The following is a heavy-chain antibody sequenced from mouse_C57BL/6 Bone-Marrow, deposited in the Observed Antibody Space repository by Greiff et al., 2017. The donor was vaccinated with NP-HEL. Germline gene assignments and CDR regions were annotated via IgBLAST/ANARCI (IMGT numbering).Heavy chain of an antibody. CDR2: ISNLAYSI. D-gene: IGHD1-1*01. CDR3: ARVGTTVVDWYFDV. V-gene: IGHV5-15*01. Sequence: EVKLMESGGGLVQPGGSLKLSCAASGFTFSDYGMAWVRQAPRKGPEWVAFISNLAYSIYYADTVTGRFTISRENAKNILYLEMSSRRSEDTAMYYCARVGTTVVDWYFDVWGTGTTVTVSS. J-gene: IGHJ1*03. CDR1: GFTFSDYG.